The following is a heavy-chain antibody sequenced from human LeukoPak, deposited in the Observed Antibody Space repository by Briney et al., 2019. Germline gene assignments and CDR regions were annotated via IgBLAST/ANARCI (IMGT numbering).Heavy chain of an antibody. Sequence: GGSLRVSCAASGFTFSSYSMNWVRQAPGKGLEWVSTISSSSSYIYYADSVKGRFTISRDNAKNSLYLQMNSLRAEDTAVYYCARDPYSSGWRDAFHIWGQGTMVTVSS. CDR2: ISSSSSYI. D-gene: IGHD6-19*01. CDR1: GFTFSSYS. CDR3: ARDPYSSGWRDAFHI. V-gene: IGHV3-21*01. J-gene: IGHJ3*02.